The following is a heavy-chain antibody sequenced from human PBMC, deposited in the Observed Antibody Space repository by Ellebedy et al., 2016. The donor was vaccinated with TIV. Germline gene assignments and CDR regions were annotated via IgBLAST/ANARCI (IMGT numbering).Heavy chain of an antibody. CDR1: GITFNDYS. CDR2: ISNSSSLI. D-gene: IGHD3-3*01. Sequence: GGSLRLXXAASGITFNDYSMNWVRQAPGKGLEWVSYISNSSSLIYYADSVKGRFTISRDNAKNSLYLQMNSLRAEDTAVYYCARDFDFWSGYYGELYGMDVWGQGTTVTVSS. V-gene: IGHV3-21*05. J-gene: IGHJ6*02. CDR3: ARDFDFWSGYYGELYGMDV.